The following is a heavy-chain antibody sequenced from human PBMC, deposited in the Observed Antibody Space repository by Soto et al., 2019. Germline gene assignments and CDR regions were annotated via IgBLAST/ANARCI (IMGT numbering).Heavy chain of an antibody. J-gene: IGHJ6*02. D-gene: IGHD3-16*01. CDR3: ARDLGGLGYAGMDV. CDR1: RFTFSNYA. V-gene: IGHV3-30-3*01. CDR2: ISYDGDNK. Sequence: QVQLVDSGGGVVQPGKSLRLSCAASRFTFSNYAVHWVRQAPGKGLDWVALISYDGDNKYYADSVKGRFTISRDNPRNTLYLQMTGLRAEDKAVYYCARDLGGLGYAGMDVWGQGTTVTVSS.